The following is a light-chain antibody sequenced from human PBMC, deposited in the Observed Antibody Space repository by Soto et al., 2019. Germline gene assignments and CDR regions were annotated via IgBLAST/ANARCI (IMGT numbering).Light chain of an antibody. CDR3: SSYTSTSSYV. CDR1: SSDTADYNY. J-gene: IGLJ1*01. V-gene: IGLV2-14*01. Sequence: QSALTQPASVSGSPGQSITISCTGTSSDTADYNYVSWYQQHPGKAPKLMIYEVSNRPSGVSNRFSGSNSGNTASLTISGLQADDDADYYCSSYTSTSSYVFGTGTKLTVL. CDR2: EVS.